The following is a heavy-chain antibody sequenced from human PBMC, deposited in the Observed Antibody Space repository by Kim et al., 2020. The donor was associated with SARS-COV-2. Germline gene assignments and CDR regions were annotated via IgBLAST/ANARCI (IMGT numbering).Heavy chain of an antibody. CDR1: GFTFRSCA. CDR2: ISNDGNHE. V-gene: IGHV3-30-3*01. Sequence: GGSLRLSCAASGFTFRSCAMHWVRQAPGKGLEWVAVISNDGNHEKYADAVQGRFTISRANSKTTMYLKMKSLRPETTALNFYTRDPWSRLRGLTYSYF. CDR3: TRDPWSRLRGLTYSYF. D-gene: IGHD3-10*01. J-gene: IGHJ4*01.